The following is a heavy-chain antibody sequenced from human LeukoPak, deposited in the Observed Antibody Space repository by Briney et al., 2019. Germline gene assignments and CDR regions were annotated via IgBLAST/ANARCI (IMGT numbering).Heavy chain of an antibody. Sequence: SVKVSCKASGYTFTSYDINWVRQATGQGLEWMGWINPNSGGTNYAQKFQGRVTMTRDTSISTAYMELSRLRSDDTAVYYCARVVAATRSNDYWGQGTLVTVSS. V-gene: IGHV1-2*02. D-gene: IGHD2-15*01. CDR1: GYTFTSYD. CDR2: INPNSGGT. CDR3: ARVVAATRSNDY. J-gene: IGHJ4*02.